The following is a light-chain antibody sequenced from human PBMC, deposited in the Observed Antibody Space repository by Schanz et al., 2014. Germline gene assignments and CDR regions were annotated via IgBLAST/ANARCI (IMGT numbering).Light chain of an antibody. V-gene: IGLV1-51*01. Sequence: QSVLTQPPSMSAAPGQKVTISCSGSSSNIGNNYVSWYQQLPGAAPKLLIYDNNKRPSGFPDRFSGSKSGTSATLGITGLQTGDEADYYCETWDSSLSAWVFGGGTKLTVL. J-gene: IGLJ3*02. CDR3: ETWDSSLSAWV. CDR2: DNN. CDR1: SSNIGNNY.